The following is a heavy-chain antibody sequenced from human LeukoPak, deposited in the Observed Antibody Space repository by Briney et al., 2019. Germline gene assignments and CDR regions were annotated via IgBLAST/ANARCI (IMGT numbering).Heavy chain of an antibody. CDR1: GGSIRSYY. CDR3: ARGWGYCSGGNCYFTYFDY. D-gene: IGHD2-15*01. V-gene: IGHV4-59*01. J-gene: IGHJ4*02. CDR2: IDYRGTT. Sequence: KPSETLSLTCTVSGGSIRSYYWSWIRQPPGKGLEWIGYIDYRGTTNYNPSLKSRVTISVDPSKSQFSLRLSSVTAADTAVYYCARGWGYCSGGNCYFTYFDYWGQGALVTVSS.